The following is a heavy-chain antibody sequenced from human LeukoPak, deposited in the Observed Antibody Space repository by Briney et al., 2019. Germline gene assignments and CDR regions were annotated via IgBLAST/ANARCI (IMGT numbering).Heavy chain of an antibody. J-gene: IGHJ4*02. CDR3: ARLYYGSGSYLTY. CDR1: GDSIRNSNYY. D-gene: IGHD3-10*01. Sequence: PSETLSLTCTVSGDSIRNSNYYWGWIRQPPGKGLEWVGSIYYSGNTYYNPSLKSRVTISLDTSKNQFSLKLSSVTAADTAVYYCARLYYGSGSYLTYWGQGTLVTVSS. V-gene: IGHV4-39*01. CDR2: IYYSGNT.